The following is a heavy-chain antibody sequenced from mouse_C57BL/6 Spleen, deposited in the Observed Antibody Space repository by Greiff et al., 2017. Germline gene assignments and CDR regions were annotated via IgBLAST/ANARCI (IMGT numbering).Heavy chain of an antibody. CDR3: ARVDSSCYAYYAIDY. J-gene: IGHJ4*01. D-gene: IGHD3-2*02. CDR2: INPNYGTT. Sequence: EVQLQQSGPELVKPGASVKISCKASGYSFTDYNMNWVKQSNGKSLEWIGVINPNYGTTRYNQKFKGKATLTVDQSSSTAYMQLNSLTSEDSAVYYCARVDSSCYAYYAIDYWGQGTSVTVSS. V-gene: IGHV1-39*01. CDR1: GYSFTDYN.